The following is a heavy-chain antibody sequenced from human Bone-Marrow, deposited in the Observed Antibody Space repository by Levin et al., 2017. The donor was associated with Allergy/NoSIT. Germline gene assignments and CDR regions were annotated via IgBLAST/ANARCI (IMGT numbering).Heavy chain of an antibody. CDR1: GFTLTAYG. Sequence: QSGGSLRLSCATSGFTLTAYGMHWVRQAPGKGPEWVTVISSNGNEKHYADSVKGRFTISRDTSRKTIYLDMSNLRVEDTAVYFCARGGYNSGWPPLGLWGHGTTVSVS. CDR2: ISSNGNEK. J-gene: IGHJ6*02. V-gene: IGHV3-30*12. CDR3: ARGGYNSGWPPLGL. D-gene: IGHD6-19*01.